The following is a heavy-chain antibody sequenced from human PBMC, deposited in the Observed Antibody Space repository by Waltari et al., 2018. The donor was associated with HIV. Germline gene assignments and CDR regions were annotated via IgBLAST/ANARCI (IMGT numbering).Heavy chain of an antibody. Sequence: EVQLVESGGGLVQPGRSLSVSCAASGCTFDASDMHRVRQAPGKGLEWVSGISWNSGRIGYADSVKGRFTISRDNAKNSLYLQMNSLRFEDTALYYCAKAISRIGVTEYYFDYWGQGTLVTVSS. CDR2: ISWNSGRI. D-gene: IGHD6-19*01. CDR1: GCTFDASD. J-gene: IGHJ4*02. CDR3: AKAISRIGVTEYYFDY. V-gene: IGHV3-9*01.